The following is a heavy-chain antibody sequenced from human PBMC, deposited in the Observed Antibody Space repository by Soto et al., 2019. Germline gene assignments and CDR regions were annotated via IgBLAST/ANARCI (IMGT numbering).Heavy chain of an antibody. V-gene: IGHV3-30*18. J-gene: IGHJ4*02. CDR1: GFTFSSYG. CDR2: ISYDGSNK. CDR3: AKDPGGQAVALDY. Sequence: QVQLVESGGGVVQPGRSLRLSCAASGFTFSSYGMHWVRQAPGKGLEWVAVISYDGSNKYYADSVKGRFTISRDNSKNTLYVQMNSLRAEDTAVYYCAKDPGGQAVALDYWGQGTLVTVSS. D-gene: IGHD6-19*01.